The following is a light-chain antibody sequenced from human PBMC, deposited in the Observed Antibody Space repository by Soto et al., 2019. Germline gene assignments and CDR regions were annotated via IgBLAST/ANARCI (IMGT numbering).Light chain of an antibody. CDR3: SSYTSSITLV. CDR1: SSDIGSYNR. J-gene: IGLJ2*01. Sequence: QSALTQPPPVSGSPGQSVTISCTGTSSDIGSYNRVSWYQQPPGTAPKLMIYEVSNRPSGVPDRFSGSKSGNTASLTISGLQAEDEADYYCSSYTSSITLVFGGGTKVTVL. V-gene: IGLV2-18*02. CDR2: EVS.